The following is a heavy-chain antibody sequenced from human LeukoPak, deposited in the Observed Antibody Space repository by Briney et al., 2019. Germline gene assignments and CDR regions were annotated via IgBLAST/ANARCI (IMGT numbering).Heavy chain of an antibody. D-gene: IGHD1-26*01. V-gene: IGHV3-74*01. J-gene: IGHJ4*02. CDR2: INSDGSST. CDR1: GFTFSSYW. CDR3: AKQWELLYYFDY. Sequence: PGGSLRLSCAASGFTFSSYWMHWVRQAPGKGLVWVSRINSDGSSTSYADSVKGRFTISRDNSKNTLYLQMNSLRAEDTAVYYCAKQWELLYYFDYWGQGTLVTVSS.